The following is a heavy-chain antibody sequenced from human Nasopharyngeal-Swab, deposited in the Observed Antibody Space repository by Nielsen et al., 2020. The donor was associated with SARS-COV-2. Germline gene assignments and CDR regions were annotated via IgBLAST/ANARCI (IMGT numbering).Heavy chain of an antibody. V-gene: IGHV4-59*01. CDR3: ARATSGSYYPFDY. CDR1: GGSISSYY. Sequence: GALRLSCTVSGGSISSYYWSWIRQPPGKGLEWIGYIYYSGSTNYNPSLKSRVTISVDTSKNQFSLKLSSVTAADTAVYYCARATSGSYYPFDYWGQGTLVTVSS. J-gene: IGHJ4*02. D-gene: IGHD1-26*01. CDR2: IYYSGST.